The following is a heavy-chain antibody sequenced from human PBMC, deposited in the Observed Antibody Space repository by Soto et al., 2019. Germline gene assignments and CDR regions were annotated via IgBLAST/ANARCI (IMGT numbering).Heavy chain of an antibody. V-gene: IGHV4-39*01. CDR1: GGSISSSSYY. Sequence: PSETLSLTCTVSGGSISSSSYYLAWIRQPPGKGLEWIGNMYYSGSTYYNPSLKSRVTMSIDTSKNQFSLKLSSVTAADTSVYYCARIVVMPAAPDYYNYYGVDVWAKGPRSPSP. J-gene: IGHJ6*02. D-gene: IGHD2-2*01. CDR2: MYYSGST. CDR3: ARIVVMPAAPDYYNYYGVDV.